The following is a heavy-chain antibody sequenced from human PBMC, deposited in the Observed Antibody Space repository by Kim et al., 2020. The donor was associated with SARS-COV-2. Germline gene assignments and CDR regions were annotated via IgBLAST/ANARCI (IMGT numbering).Heavy chain of an antibody. Sequence: SETLSLTCTVSGGSISSSSYYWGWIRQPPGKGLEWIGSIYYSGSTYYNPSLKSRDTISVDTSKNQFSLKRSSVTAADTSVYYGARPVAGPYNWFDPWGQGTPVTVSS. V-gene: IGHV4-39*01. CDR1: GGSISSSSYY. CDR3: ARPVAGPYNWFDP. CDR2: IYYSGST. D-gene: IGHD2-15*01. J-gene: IGHJ5*02.